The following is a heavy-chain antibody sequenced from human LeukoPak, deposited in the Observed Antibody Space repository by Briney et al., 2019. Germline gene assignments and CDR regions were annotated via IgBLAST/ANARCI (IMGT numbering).Heavy chain of an antibody. Sequence: PSETLSLTCTVSGGSISSSSYYWGWIRQPPGKGLEWIGQIDHGGTTYYNPSLKSRVTTSLDTSKNQFSLRLSSVTAADTAVYYCARGRGFLGWSLQGRHYYYVDAWGKGTTVTVSS. CDR3: ARGRGFLGWSLQGRHYYYVDA. CDR2: IDHGGTT. V-gene: IGHV4-39*07. J-gene: IGHJ6*03. CDR1: GGSISSSSYY. D-gene: IGHD3-3*01.